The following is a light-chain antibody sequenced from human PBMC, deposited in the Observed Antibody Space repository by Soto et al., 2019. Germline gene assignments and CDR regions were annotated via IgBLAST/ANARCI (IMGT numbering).Light chain of an antibody. CDR1: QAVNTR. J-gene: IGKJ1*01. CDR3: HQRQSWPRT. V-gene: IGKV3-11*01. Sequence: EIVLTQSPATLSSFPGDRVTLSCRASQAVNTRLAWYQHKPGQAPRLLIYLASNRAAGVPARFSGSGSGTDFTLTISDVEPEDFAVYYCHQRQSWPRTFGQVTKVDI. CDR2: LAS.